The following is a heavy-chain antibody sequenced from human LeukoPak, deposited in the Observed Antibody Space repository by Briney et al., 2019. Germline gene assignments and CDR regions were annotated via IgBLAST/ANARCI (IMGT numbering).Heavy chain of an antibody. CDR1: GFTFRAYS. V-gene: IGHV3-21*05. Sequence: PGGSLKLSCAASGFTFRAYSLAWVRQAPGKGLEWVSFITSTSSDMLYADSVKGRFTVSRDNAKNTLYLQMDSLTAEDTAVYFCARVAGHYFDYWGQGSLVTVSS. CDR3: ARVAGHYFDY. D-gene: IGHD3-10*01. CDR2: ITSTSSDM. J-gene: IGHJ4*02.